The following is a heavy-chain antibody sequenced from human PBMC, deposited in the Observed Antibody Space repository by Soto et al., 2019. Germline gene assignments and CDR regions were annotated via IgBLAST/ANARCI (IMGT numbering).Heavy chain of an antibody. CDR3: ARDVTGTTGYLDY. Sequence: ASVKVSCKASGYTFTSYYMHWLRQAPGQGLEWMGIINPSGGSTSYAQKFQGRVAMTRDTSTSTVYMELSSLRSEDTAVYYCARDVTGTTGYLDYWGQGTLVTVSS. V-gene: IGHV1-46*01. J-gene: IGHJ4*02. CDR1: GYTFTSYY. CDR2: INPSGGST. D-gene: IGHD1-7*01.